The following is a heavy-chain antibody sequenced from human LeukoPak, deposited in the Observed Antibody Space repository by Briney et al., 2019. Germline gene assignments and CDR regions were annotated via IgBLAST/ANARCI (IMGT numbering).Heavy chain of an antibody. V-gene: IGHV3-66*01. J-gene: IGHJ4*02. CDR3: ARDYGGNSGDFDY. CDR1: GFTVSSNY. D-gene: IGHD4-23*01. CDR2: IYSGGST. Sequence: PGGSLRLSCAASGFTVSSNYMSWVRQAPGKGLEWVSVIYSGGSTYYADSVKGRFTISRDNSKNTLYLQMNSLRAEDTAVYYCARDYGGNSGDFDYWGQGTLVTVSS.